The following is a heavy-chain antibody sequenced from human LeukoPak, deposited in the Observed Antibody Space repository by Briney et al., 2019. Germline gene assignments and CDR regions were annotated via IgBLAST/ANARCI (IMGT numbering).Heavy chain of an antibody. D-gene: IGHD3-10*01. CDR2: ISAYNGNT. V-gene: IGHV1-18*01. Sequence: ASVKVSCKASGYTFTSYGISWVRQAPGQGLEWMGWISAYNGNTNYAQKLQGRVTMTTDTSRSTVYMELRNLRSDDTAVFYCARDGRFGELFDYWGQGTLVTVSS. CDR3: ARDGRFGELFDY. CDR1: GYTFTSYG. J-gene: IGHJ4*02.